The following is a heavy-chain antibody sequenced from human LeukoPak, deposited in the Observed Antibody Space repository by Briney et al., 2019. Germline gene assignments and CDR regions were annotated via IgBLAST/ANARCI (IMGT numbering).Heavy chain of an antibody. D-gene: IGHD3-10*01. CDR1: GGSFSDYY. CDR2: INHSGST. Sequence: SETLSLTCAVYGGSFSDYYWSWIRQPPGKGLEWIGEINHSGSTNYNPSLKSRVTISVDTSKNQFSLKLSSVTAADTAVYYCARLHMVRGVILLDYWGQGTLVTVSS. CDR3: ARLHMVRGVILLDY. V-gene: IGHV4-34*01. J-gene: IGHJ4*02.